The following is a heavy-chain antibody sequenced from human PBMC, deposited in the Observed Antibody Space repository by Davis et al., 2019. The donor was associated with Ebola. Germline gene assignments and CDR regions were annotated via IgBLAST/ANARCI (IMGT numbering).Heavy chain of an antibody. D-gene: IGHD2-15*01. CDR2: ISYNGSNK. CDR1: GFTFSSYA. Sequence: GESLKISCAASGFTFSSYAMHWVRQAPGKGLEWVAVISYNGSNKYYADSVKGRFTISRHNSKNTLYLQMNRLRAEDTAVYYCARDPGIGVAATNADYWGQGTLVTVSS. V-gene: IGHV3-30-3*01. J-gene: IGHJ4*02. CDR3: ARDPGIGVAATNADY.